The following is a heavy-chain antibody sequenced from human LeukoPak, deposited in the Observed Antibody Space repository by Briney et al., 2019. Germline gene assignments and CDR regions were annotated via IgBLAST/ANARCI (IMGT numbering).Heavy chain of an antibody. CDR2: INHNGNVN. Sequence: GGSLRLSCAASGFTFSSYWMNWARQAPGKGLEWVASINHNGNVNYYVDSVKGRFTISRDNAKNSLYLQMSNLRAEDTAVYFCARDSSGRWLQQYSPFDYWGQGILVTVSS. CDR1: GFTFSSYW. CDR3: ARDSSGRWLQQYSPFDY. J-gene: IGHJ4*02. V-gene: IGHV3-7*03. D-gene: IGHD5-24*01.